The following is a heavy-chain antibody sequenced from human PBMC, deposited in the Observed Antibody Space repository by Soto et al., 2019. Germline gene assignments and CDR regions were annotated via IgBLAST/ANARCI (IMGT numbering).Heavy chain of an antibody. Sequence: SVKVSCKASGGTFSSYAISWVRQAPGQGLEWMGGIIPIFGTANYAQKFQGRVTITADESTSTAYMELSSLRSEDTAVYYCARAESMITFGGVIVIPPLYYFYGRDGGG. J-gene: IGHJ6*02. CDR1: GGTFSSYA. CDR2: IIPIFGTA. CDR3: ARAESMITFGGVIVIPPLYYFYGRDG. D-gene: IGHD3-16*02. V-gene: IGHV1-69*13.